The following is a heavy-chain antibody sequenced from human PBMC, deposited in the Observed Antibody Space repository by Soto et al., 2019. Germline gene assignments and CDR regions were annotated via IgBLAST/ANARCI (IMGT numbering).Heavy chain of an antibody. Sequence: QVQLVQSGAEVKKPGSSVKVSCKAPGGTFSSYAISWVRQAPGQGLEWMGGIIPIFGTAKYAQKVQGRVTITADESTSTGYRELSSLRSEDTAVYYCARSQGGSSSLDIYYYYYYGMDVWGQGTTVTVSS. CDR3: ARSQGGSSSLDIYYYYYYGMDV. D-gene: IGHD2-15*01. V-gene: IGHV1-69*01. CDR1: GGTFSSYA. J-gene: IGHJ6*02. CDR2: IIPIFGTA.